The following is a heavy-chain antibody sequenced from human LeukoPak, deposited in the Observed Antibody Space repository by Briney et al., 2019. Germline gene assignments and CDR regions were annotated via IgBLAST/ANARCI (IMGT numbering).Heavy chain of an antibody. J-gene: IGHJ4*02. CDR3: AKDLEGSSIAAADTFSSSDY. CDR1: GFTFSSYA. Sequence: GGSLRLSCAASGFTFSSYAMSWVRQAPGKGLEWVSAISGSGGSTYYADSVKGRFTISRDNSKNTLYLQMNSLRAEDTAVYYCAKDLEGSSIAAADTFSSSDYWGQGTLVTVSS. CDR2: ISGSGGST. D-gene: IGHD6-13*01. V-gene: IGHV3-23*01.